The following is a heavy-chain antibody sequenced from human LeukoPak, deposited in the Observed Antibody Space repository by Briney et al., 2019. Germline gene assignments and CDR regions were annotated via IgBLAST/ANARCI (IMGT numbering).Heavy chain of an antibody. CDR2: IHYSGNT. Sequence: PSETLSLTCTVSGDSVRTNNYYWSWIRQPPGEGLEWIGYIHYSGNTNYNTSLKSRVTISVDTSKSQFSLKLSSVTAADTAVYYCARGVRILDYYGMDVWGQGTTVTVSS. CDR3: ARGVRILDYYGMDV. D-gene: IGHD2/OR15-2a*01. CDR1: GDSVRTNNYY. J-gene: IGHJ6*02. V-gene: IGHV4-61*01.